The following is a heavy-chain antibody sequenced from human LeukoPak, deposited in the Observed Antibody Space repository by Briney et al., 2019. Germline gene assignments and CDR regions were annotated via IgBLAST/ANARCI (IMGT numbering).Heavy chain of an antibody. Sequence: ASVKVSCKASGYTFTSYGISWVRQAPGQGLEWMGWISAYNGNTNYAQKLQGRVTMTTDTSTSTVYMELSSLRSEDTAVYYCARPNYYDSSGYPNWFDPWGQGTLVTVSS. CDR1: GYTFTSYG. V-gene: IGHV1-18*01. CDR2: ISAYNGNT. J-gene: IGHJ5*02. CDR3: ARPNYYDSSGYPNWFDP. D-gene: IGHD3-22*01.